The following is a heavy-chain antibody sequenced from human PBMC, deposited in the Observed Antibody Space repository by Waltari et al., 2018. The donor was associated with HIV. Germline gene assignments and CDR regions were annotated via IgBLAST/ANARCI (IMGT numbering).Heavy chain of an antibody. CDR1: GGSISDYY. D-gene: IGHD3-10*01. CDR3: ARGNDVIGNWFDP. CDR2: IFHSGSA. Sequence: QVQLRESGPGLVKPSETLSLTCSLSGGSISDYYWSWIRQSPGKALAWIGYIFHSGSANYNPSLKSRVTMSVDTSKNQFSLKMIAVTAADTAVYYCARGNDVIGNWFDPWGRGTRVIVSS. J-gene: IGHJ5*02. V-gene: IGHV4-59*13.